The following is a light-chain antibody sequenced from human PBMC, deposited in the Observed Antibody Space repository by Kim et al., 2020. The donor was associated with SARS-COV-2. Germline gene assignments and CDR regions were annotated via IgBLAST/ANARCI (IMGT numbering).Light chain of an antibody. CDR1: QSIHIS. J-gene: IGKJ1*01. V-gene: IGKV1-5*03. CDR3: QQYDTYPWT. CDR2: KAS. Sequence: ASVGDRVTITWRASQSIHISLAWYQQKPGKAPKLLIYKASSLQSGVPSRFSGSESGTEFTLTISSLQPDDFATYYCQQYDTYPWTFGQGTKVDIK.